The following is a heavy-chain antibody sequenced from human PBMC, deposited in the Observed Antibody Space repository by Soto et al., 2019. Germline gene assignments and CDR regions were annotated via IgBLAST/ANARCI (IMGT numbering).Heavy chain of an antibody. CDR1: GGTFSSLD. CDR3: ARALLSHSYASGGYDSYFHAMDV. CDR2: IIPISETT. J-gene: IGHJ6*02. Sequence: QVQLVQSGAEVKKPGSSVKVSCKASGGTFSSLDINWVRQAPGQGLEWMGGIIPISETTNYAQIFQARVRIVEDISTSTAYIELRRLSSDDTAVYYCARALLSHSYASGGYDSYFHAMDVWGQGTPVTVSS. D-gene: IGHD3-22*01. V-gene: IGHV1-69*06.